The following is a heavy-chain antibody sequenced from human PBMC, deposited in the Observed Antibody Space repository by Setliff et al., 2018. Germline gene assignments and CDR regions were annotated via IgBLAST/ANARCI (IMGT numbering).Heavy chain of an antibody. CDR2: ISAYNGNT. J-gene: IGHJ4*02. CDR1: GYTFTSYG. V-gene: IGHV1-18*01. Sequence: VKVSCKASGYTFTSYGISWVRQAPGQGLEWMGWISAYNGNTNYAQKLQGRVTMTTDTSTSTAYMELRSLRSDDTAVYYCARVRYSGSYLVGNYWGQGTLVTVSS. D-gene: IGHD1-26*01. CDR3: ARVRYSGSYLVGNY.